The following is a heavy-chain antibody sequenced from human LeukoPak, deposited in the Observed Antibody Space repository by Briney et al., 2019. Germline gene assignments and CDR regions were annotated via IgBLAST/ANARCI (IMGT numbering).Heavy chain of an antibody. CDR1: GFTFSSYG. CDR3: ARDHYWSIDY. V-gene: IGHV3-33*01. Sequence: GGSLRLSCAASGFTFSSYGMHWVRQAPGKGLEWVAVIWYDGSNKYYADSVKGRFTISRDIAKNTLYLQMNSLRAEDTGVYYCARDHYWSIDYWGRGTLVTVSS. J-gene: IGHJ4*02. CDR2: IWYDGSNK. D-gene: IGHD3-3*01.